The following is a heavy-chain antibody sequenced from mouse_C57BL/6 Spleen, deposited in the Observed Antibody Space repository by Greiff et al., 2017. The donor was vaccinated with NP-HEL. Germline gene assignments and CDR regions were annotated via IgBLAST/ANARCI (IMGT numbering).Heavy chain of an antibody. J-gene: IGHJ2*01. CDR1: GYAFSSYW. D-gene: IGHD2-12*01. CDR3: ARGADSFYFDY. Sequence: QVQLKESGAELVKPGASVKISCKASGYAFSSYWMNWVKQRPGKGLEWIGQIYPGDGDTNYNGKFKGKATLTADKSSSTAYMQLSSLTSEDSAVYFCARGADSFYFDYWGQGTTLTVSS. CDR2: IYPGDGDT. V-gene: IGHV1-80*01.